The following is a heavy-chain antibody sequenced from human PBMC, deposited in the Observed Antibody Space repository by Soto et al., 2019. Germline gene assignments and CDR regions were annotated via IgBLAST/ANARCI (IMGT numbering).Heavy chain of an antibody. D-gene: IGHD3-10*01. V-gene: IGHV3-30-3*01. CDR3: AREARARLLWFGELLRRSRNENPGATQYYYYYGMDV. J-gene: IGHJ6*02. CDR1: GFTFSSYA. Sequence: GGSLRLSCAASGFTFSSYAMHWVRQAPGKGLEWVAVISYDGSNKYYADSVKGRFTISRDNSKNTLYLQMNSLRAEDTVVYYCAREARARLLWFGELLRRSRNENPGATQYYYYYGMDVWGQGTTVTVSS. CDR2: ISYDGSNK.